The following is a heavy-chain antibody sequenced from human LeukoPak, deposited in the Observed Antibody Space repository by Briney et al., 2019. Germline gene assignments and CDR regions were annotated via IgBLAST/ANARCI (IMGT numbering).Heavy chain of an antibody. Sequence: GSLRLSCAASGFTFSSYSMNWVRQAPGKGLEWVSSISSSSSYIYYADSVKGRFTISRDNAKNSLYLQMNSLRAEDTAVYYCARDVLRYFDWLSDRGPFDYWGQGTLVTVSS. CDR2: ISSSSSYI. CDR3: ARDVLRYFDWLSDRGPFDY. V-gene: IGHV3-21*01. J-gene: IGHJ4*02. D-gene: IGHD3-9*01. CDR1: GFTFSSYS.